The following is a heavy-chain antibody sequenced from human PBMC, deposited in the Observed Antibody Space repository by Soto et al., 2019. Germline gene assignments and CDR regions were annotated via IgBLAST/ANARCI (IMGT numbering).Heavy chain of an antibody. D-gene: IGHD3-22*01. V-gene: IGHV3-21*01. CDR1: GFTFSSYS. CDR3: ARHPYYYDTGGDSY. J-gene: IGHJ4*02. CDR2: ISSSSSSI. Sequence: EVQLVESGGGLVKPGGSLRLSCAASGFTFSSYSMNWVRQAPGKGLELVSSISSSSSSIYYADPLKGRFTISRDNAKNSAYLLMNSLRAAAPAVYYCARHPYYYDTGGDSYWGQGTLVTVPS.